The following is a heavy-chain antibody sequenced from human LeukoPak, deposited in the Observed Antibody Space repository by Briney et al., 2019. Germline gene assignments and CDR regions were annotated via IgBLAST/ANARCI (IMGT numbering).Heavy chain of an antibody. Sequence: PGGSLRLSCAASGFTFSSYGMHWVRQAPGKGLEWVAVISYDGSNKYYADSVKGRFTISRDNSKNTLYLQMNSLRAEDTAVYYCAKPRRAFIVGATVPRYYFDYWGQGTLVTVSS. J-gene: IGHJ4*02. CDR3: AKPRRAFIVGATVPRYYFDY. D-gene: IGHD1-26*01. CDR1: GFTFSSYG. V-gene: IGHV3-30*18. CDR2: ISYDGSNK.